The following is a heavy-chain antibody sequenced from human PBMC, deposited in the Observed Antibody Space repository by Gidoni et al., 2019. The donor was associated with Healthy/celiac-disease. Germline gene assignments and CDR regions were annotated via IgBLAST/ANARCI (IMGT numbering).Heavy chain of an antibody. D-gene: IGHD6-6*01. Sequence: QVQLQQWGAGLLKPSETLSLTCAVYGGSFSGYYWSWIRQPPGKGLEWIGEINHSGSTNYSPSLKGQVTISVDKSKNQFSLKLSSVTDADTAVYYCARHTQLGFDYWGQGTLVTVSS. CDR2: INHSGST. J-gene: IGHJ4*02. CDR1: GGSFSGYY. V-gene: IGHV4-34*01. CDR3: ARHTQLGFDY.